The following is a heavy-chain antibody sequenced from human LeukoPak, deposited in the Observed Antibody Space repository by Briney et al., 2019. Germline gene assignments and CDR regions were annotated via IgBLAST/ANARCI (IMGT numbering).Heavy chain of an antibody. CDR1: GGTFTSYG. V-gene: IGHV1-18*01. J-gene: IGHJ3*02. D-gene: IGHD1-26*01. CDR3: ASRYSGSYPDAFDI. Sequence: ASVKVSCKASGGTFTSYGISWVRQAPGQGLEWMGWISAYNGNTNYPQKLQGRVTMTTDTSKSTAYMELRSLRSVDTAVYYCASRYSGSYPDAFDIWGQGTMVTVSS. CDR2: ISAYNGNT.